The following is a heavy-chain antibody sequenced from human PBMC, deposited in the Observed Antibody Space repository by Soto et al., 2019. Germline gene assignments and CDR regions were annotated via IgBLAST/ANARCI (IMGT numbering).Heavy chain of an antibody. CDR1: GFTFSSYG. V-gene: IGHV3-33*01. D-gene: IGHD3-9*01. CDR2: IWYDGSNK. Sequence: PGGSLRLSCAASGFTFSSYGMHWVRQAPGKGLEWVAVIWYDGSNKYYADSVKGRFTISRDNSKNTLYLQMNSLRTEDTAVYYCASDPNYAILTPFDYWGQGTLETV. J-gene: IGHJ4*02. CDR3: ASDPNYAILTPFDY.